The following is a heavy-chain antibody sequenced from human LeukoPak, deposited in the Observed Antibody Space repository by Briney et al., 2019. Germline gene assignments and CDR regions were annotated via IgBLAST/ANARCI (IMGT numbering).Heavy chain of an antibody. J-gene: IGHJ4*02. CDR2: INTNTGNP. CDR1: GYSFSGYG. CDR3: ARAGAARLSHDY. D-gene: IGHD6-6*01. Sequence: GASVKVSCKASGYSFSGYGMLWVRQAPGQGLEYMGWINTNTGNPTYAQGFTGRFVFSLDTSVNTAYMQISSLMAEDTAVYYCARAGAARLSHDYWGQGTLVSVS. V-gene: IGHV7-4-1*02.